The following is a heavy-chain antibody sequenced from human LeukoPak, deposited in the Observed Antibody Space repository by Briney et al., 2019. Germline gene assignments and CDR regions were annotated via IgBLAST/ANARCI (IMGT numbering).Heavy chain of an antibody. D-gene: IGHD2-8*01. V-gene: IGHV1-2*02. J-gene: IGHJ4*02. CDR3: ARPYCTNGVCYYDY. Sequence: GASVKVSCKASGYTFSGYYMHWVRQAPGQGLEWMGWINPNSGGTNYAQKFQGRVTMTRDTSISTAYMELSRLRSDDTAVYYCARPYCTNGVCYYDYWGQGTLVTVSS. CDR2: INPNSGGT. CDR1: GYTFSGYY.